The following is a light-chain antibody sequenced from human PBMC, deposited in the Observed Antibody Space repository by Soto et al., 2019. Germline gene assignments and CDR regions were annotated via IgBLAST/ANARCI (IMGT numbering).Light chain of an antibody. Sequence: QSALTQPASVSGSPGQSITISCTGTTSDVGTYNLVSWYQHHPGKAPQLIIFEVTKRPSGVSDRFSGSKSGNTASLTISGLRGEDEADYYCCSFAGRSPPTSVFGTGTKLTVL. CDR2: EVT. J-gene: IGLJ1*01. V-gene: IGLV2-23*02. CDR1: TSDVGTYNL. CDR3: CSFAGRSPPTSV.